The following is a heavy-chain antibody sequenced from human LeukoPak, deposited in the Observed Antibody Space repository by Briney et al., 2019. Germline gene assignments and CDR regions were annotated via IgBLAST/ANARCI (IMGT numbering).Heavy chain of an antibody. Sequence: PGGSLRLSCAASAFSLNAYNMNWVRQAPGKGLEWVSGISGSGGSTYYADSVKGRFTISRDNSKNTLYLQMNSLRAEDTAVYYCAREEYGSGSYAFDIWGQGTMVTVSS. CDR3: AREEYGSGSYAFDI. J-gene: IGHJ3*02. CDR1: AFSLNAYN. V-gene: IGHV3-23*01. D-gene: IGHD3-10*01. CDR2: ISGSGGST.